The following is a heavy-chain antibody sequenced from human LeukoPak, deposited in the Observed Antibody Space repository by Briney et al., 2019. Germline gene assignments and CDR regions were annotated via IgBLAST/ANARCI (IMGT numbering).Heavy chain of an antibody. CDR3: AREDITGTASYFDY. D-gene: IGHD1-7*01. J-gene: IGHJ4*02. V-gene: IGHV4-61*08. CDR1: GGSVSSGGFY. CDR2: IYYSGST. Sequence: PSETLSLTCTVSGGSVSSGGFYWTWIRQPPGKGLEWIGYIYYSGSTNYIPSLRSRLTISVDTSKNQFSLKPSSVTAADTAVYYCAREDITGTASYFDYWGQGTLVTVSS.